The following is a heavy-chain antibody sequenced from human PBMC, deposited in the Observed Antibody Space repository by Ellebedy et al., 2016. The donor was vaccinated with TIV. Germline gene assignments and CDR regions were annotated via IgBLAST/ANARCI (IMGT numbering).Heavy chain of an antibody. J-gene: IGHJ3*01. Sequence: MPSETLSLTCTVSGGSMISDDHYWSWVRQPPGQGLEWIVYIYYSGTTYYNPSLNHRLMVSIDKSKCQVSLKLASVTAADTAVYYCARGEGDRPHALDLWGQGTMVTVSS. CDR3: ARGEGDRPHALDL. CDR2: IYYSGTT. V-gene: IGHV4-30-4*01. CDR1: GGSMISDDHY.